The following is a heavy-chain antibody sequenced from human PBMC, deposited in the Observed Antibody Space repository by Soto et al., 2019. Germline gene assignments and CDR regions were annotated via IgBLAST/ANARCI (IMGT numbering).Heavy chain of an antibody. J-gene: IGHJ4*02. Sequence: ASVKVSCKASGYTFTSYAMHWVRQAPGQRLEWMGWINAGNGNTDYAQSFQGRVTMTRNTSISTAYMELSSLKSEDTAVYYCARDGYNSDFDYWGQGTLVTVSS. CDR2: INAGNGNT. CDR3: ARDGYNSDFDY. V-gene: IGHV1-3*01. D-gene: IGHD5-12*01. CDR1: GYTFTSYA.